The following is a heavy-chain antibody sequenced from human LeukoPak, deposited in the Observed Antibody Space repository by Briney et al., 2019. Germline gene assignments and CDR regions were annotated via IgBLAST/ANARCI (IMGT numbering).Heavy chain of an antibody. CDR3: ARMYGTWAFDI. Sequence: PSETLSPTCAVSGYSISSGYYWGWIRQPPGKGLGWIGSIYHSGSTYYNPSLKSRATISVDTSKNHFSLNLSSVTAADTAVYYCARMYGTWAFDIWGQGTMVTVSS. CDR1: GYSISSGYY. V-gene: IGHV4-38-2*01. CDR2: IYHSGST. J-gene: IGHJ3*02. D-gene: IGHD1-1*01.